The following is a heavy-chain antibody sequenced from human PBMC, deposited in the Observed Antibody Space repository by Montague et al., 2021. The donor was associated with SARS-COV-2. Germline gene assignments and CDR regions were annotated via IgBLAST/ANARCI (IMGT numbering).Heavy chain of an antibody. CDR1: GFTFSSYS. D-gene: IGHD3-9*01. CDR3: ARDPHYDILTGYYSY. V-gene: IGHV3-21*01. J-gene: IGHJ4*02. Sequence: SLRLSCAASGFTFSSYSMNWVRQAPGKGLEWDSSISSSSSYIYYADSVKGRFTISRDNAKNSLYLQMNSLRAEDTAVYYCARDPHYDILTGYYSYWGQGTLVTVSS. CDR2: ISSSSSYI.